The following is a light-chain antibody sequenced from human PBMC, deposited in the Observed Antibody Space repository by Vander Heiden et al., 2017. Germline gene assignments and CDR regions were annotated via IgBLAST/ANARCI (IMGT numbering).Light chain of an antibody. CDR3: ASWDSSLSGVV. V-gene: IGLV1-51*02. CDR1: SSNIANNY. Sequence: QSVLTQPPSVSAAPGQKVTISCSGSSSNIANNYVSWYQHLPGTAPKLLIYENNTRPSGIPDRFSGSKSGASATLGITGLQTGDEADYYCASWDSSLSGVVFGGGTKLTVL. CDR2: ENN. J-gene: IGLJ2*01.